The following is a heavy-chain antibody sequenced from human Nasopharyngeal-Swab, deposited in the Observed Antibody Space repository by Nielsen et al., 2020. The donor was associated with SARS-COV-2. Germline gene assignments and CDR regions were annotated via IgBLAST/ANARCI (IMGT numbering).Heavy chain of an antibody. D-gene: IGHD1-26*01. Sequence: VRQAPGKGLERVSVISGNGGTTYYADSVKGRFTISRDNSQNTLFLQMNSLRAEDTAVYYCAKEGGGGNYLYYYYYGMDVWGQGTTVTVSS. V-gene: IGHV3-23*01. J-gene: IGHJ6*02. CDR2: ISGNGGTT. CDR3: AKEGGGGNYLYYYYYGMDV.